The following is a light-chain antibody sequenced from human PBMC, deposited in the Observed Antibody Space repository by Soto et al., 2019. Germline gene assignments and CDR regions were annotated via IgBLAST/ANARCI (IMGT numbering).Light chain of an antibody. CDR2: KAS. J-gene: IGKJ1*01. CDR1: QTISSW. V-gene: IGKV1-5*03. CDR3: QHYNSYSEA. Sequence: DIQMTQSPSTLSGSVGDRFTITCRASQTISSWLAWYQQKPGEAPKXLIXKASTLKSGVPSRFSGSGSGTEFTLNISSLQPDDFATYYCQHYNSYSEAFGQGTKVDIK.